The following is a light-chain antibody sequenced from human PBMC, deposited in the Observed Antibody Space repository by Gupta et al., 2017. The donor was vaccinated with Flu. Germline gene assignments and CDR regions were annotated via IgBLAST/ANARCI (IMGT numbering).Light chain of an antibody. V-gene: IGLV2-14*01. J-gene: IGLJ1*01. CDR2: EVS. CDR3: SSYTSSSTSV. Sequence: QSALTQPASVSGSPGQSITLSCTGTSSDVGGYNYVSWYQQHPGKAPKLMIYEVSNRPSGVSNRFSGSKSGNTASLTISGLQAEDEADYYCSSYTSSSTSVFGTGTKVTVL. CDR1: SSDVGGYNY.